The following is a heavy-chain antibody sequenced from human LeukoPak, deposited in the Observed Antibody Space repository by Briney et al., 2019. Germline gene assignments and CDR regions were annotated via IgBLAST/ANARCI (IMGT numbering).Heavy chain of an antibody. CDR2: ISYDGSNK. Sequence: PGGSLRLSCAASGFTFSSYGMHWVRQAPGKGLEWVAVISYDGSNKYYADSVKGRFTVSRDNSKNTLYLQMNSLRAEDTAVYYCAHLVGGATNYWGQGTLVTVSS. D-gene: IGHD1-26*01. CDR3: AHLVGGATNY. J-gene: IGHJ4*02. CDR1: GFTFSSYG. V-gene: IGHV3-30*03.